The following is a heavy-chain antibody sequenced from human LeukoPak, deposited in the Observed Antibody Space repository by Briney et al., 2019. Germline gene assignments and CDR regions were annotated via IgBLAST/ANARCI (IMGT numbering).Heavy chain of an antibody. D-gene: IGHD2-21*02. CDR2: TYYRSKYYN. V-gene: IGHV6-1*01. J-gene: IGHJ4*02. Sequence: SQTLSLTCAISGDSVSSNSGAWNWIRQSPSRGLEWLGRTYYRSKYYNEYAVSVKSRISINPDTSKNQFSLQLNSVTPEDTAVYYCARGVVTAYAAFDSWGQGTLVTVSS. CDR1: GDSVSSNSGA. CDR3: ARGVVTAYAAFDS.